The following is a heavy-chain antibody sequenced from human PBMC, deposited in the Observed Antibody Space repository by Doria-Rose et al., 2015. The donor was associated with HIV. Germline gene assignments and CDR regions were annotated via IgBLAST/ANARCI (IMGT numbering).Heavy chain of an antibody. V-gene: IGHV2-26*01. J-gene: IGHJ4*02. CDR2: IFSDDER. D-gene: IGHD6-13*01. Sequence: QVTLKESGPVLVKPTETLTLTCTVSGVSLSSPGMGVSWIRQPPGKALEWLANIFSDDERAYQTSLKTRLTIARDTSNSQVVLTRTDMYPVDTATYYCARIKSSRWYHKYYFDFWGQGTLVIVSA. CDR3: ARIKSSRWYHKYYFDF. CDR1: GVSLSSPGMG.